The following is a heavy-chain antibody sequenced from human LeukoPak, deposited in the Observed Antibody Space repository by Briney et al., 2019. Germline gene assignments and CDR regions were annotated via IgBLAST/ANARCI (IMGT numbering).Heavy chain of an antibody. CDR2: VKYDGSTT. CDR3: ARDLNWLLFDY. D-gene: IGHD3/OR15-3a*01. Sequence: GGSLRLSCAASGFTFSAYWMHWVRQAPGEGLVWVSRVKYDGSTTAYADSVKGRFTISRDNTRNILYLEMNSLRVEDTAVYYCARDLNWLLFDYWGQGALVTVSS. J-gene: IGHJ4*02. V-gene: IGHV3-74*01. CDR1: GFTFSAYW.